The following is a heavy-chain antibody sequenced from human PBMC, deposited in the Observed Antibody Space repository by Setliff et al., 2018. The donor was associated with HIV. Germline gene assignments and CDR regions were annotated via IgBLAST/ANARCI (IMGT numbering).Heavy chain of an antibody. Sequence: SETLSLTCTVSGGSISSSSYYWGWIRQPPGKGLEWIGSIYYSGSTYYNPSLKSRVTISVDTSKNQFSLKLSSVTAADTAVYYCAGDVGVSYYYYYYMVVWGKGTTVTVSS. D-gene: IGHD2-8*02. J-gene: IGHJ6*03. CDR3: AGDVGVSYYYYYYMVV. V-gene: IGHV4-39*02. CDR2: IYYSGST. CDR1: GGSISSSSYY.